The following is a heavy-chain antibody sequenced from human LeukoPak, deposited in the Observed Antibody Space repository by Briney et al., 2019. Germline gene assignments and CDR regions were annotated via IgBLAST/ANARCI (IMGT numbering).Heavy chain of an antibody. CDR2: INEDGSEK. D-gene: IGHD3-22*01. CDR1: GFTFNKYW. V-gene: IGHV3-7*03. Sequence: PSGGSLRLSCAASGFTFNKYWMSWVRQAPGKGLEWVANINEDGSEKYYVDSVKGRFTIGRDNGKKILYLRMDRPRAEDTAVYYCAKGDYYDSSLFDYWGQGTLVTVSS. CDR3: AKGDYYDSSLFDY. J-gene: IGHJ4*02.